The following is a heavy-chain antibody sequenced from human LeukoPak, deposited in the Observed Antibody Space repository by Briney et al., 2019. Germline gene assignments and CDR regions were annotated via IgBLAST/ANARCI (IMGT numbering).Heavy chain of an antibody. Sequence: GGSLRLSCAASEFTFSSYNMNWVRQAPGKGLVWVSRINSGGSSTSYADSVKGRFTISRDNAKNTLYLQMNSLRAEDTAVYYCARERSSGSYFAPFAYWGQGTLVTVSS. CDR3: ARERSSGSYFAPFAY. CDR1: EFTFSSYN. V-gene: IGHV3-74*01. J-gene: IGHJ4*02. D-gene: IGHD1-26*01. CDR2: INSGGSST.